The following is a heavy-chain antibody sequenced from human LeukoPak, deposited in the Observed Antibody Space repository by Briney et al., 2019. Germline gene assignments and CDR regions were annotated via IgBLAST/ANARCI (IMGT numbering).Heavy chain of an antibody. V-gene: IGHV4-39*07. D-gene: IGHD6-19*01. J-gene: IGHJ4*02. Sequence: SETLSLTCTVSGGSISSGDYYWSWIRQPPGKGLEWIGEINHSGSTNYNPSLKSRVTISVDTSKNQFSLKLSSVTAADTAVYYCARGGSSGWYNFDYWGQGTLVTVSS. CDR2: INHSGST. CDR1: GGSISSGDYY. CDR3: ARGGSSGWYNFDY.